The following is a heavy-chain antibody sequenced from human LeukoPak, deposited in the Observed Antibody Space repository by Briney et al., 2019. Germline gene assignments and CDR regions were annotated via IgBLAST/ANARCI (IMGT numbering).Heavy chain of an antibody. CDR3: AKAPTDYYDSSGYHQYFQH. CDR1: GGSISSSSYY. V-gene: IGHV4-39*01. CDR2: IYYSGST. D-gene: IGHD3-22*01. Sequence: PSETLSLTCTVSGGSISSSSYYWGWIRQPPGKGLEWIGSIYYSGSTYYNPSLKSRVTISVDTSKNQFSLKLSSVTAADTAVYYCAKAPTDYYDSSGYHQYFQHWGQGTLVTVSS. J-gene: IGHJ1*01.